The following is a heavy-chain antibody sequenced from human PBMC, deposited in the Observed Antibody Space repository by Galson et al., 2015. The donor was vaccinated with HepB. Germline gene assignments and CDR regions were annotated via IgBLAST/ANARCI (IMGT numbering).Heavy chain of an antibody. Sequence: SLRLSCKASGFTFSSYSMHWVRQAPGKGLVWVSRINSDVSSTSYADSVKGRFTISRDNAENTLYLQMNSLRAEDTAVYYCARDTGGSYYAPWYYYYYGMDVWGQGTTVTVSS. CDR2: INSDVSST. V-gene: IGHV3-74*01. J-gene: IGHJ6*02. D-gene: IGHD1-26*01. CDR1: GFTFSSYS. CDR3: ARDTGGSYYAPWYYYYYGMDV.